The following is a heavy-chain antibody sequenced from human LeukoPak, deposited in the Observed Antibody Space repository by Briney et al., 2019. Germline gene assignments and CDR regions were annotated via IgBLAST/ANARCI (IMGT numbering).Heavy chain of an antibody. J-gene: IGHJ4*02. V-gene: IGHV4-34*01. CDR1: GGSFSGYY. CDR3: ARGFTIVPAVFDY. Sequence: KPSETLSLTCAVYGGSFSGYYWSWIRQPPGKGLEWIGEINHSGSTNYNPSLKSRVTISVDTSKNQFSLKLSSVTAADTAVYYCARGFTIVPAVFDYWGQGTLVTVSS. CDR2: INHSGST. D-gene: IGHD2-2*01.